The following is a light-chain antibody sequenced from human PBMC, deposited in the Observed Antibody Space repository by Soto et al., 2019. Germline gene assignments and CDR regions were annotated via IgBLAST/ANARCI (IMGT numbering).Light chain of an antibody. CDR3: KQSINSPQT. CDR2: GAS. CDR1: QRVSSDY. Sequence: SCRGTSQRVSSDYVAWYLQKPGQATRIRIYGASNRDTGIPDRVSGRGSGTECTLKISRLESEDVGEYHGKQSINSPQTFGQGTKVDIK. J-gene: IGKJ1*01. V-gene: IGKV3-20*01.